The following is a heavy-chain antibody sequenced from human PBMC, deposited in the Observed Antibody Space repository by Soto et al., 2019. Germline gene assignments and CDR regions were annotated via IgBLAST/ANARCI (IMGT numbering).Heavy chain of an antibody. CDR2: IYHSGST. D-gene: IGHD5-12*01. CDR3: AGRRRDGYNLAY. CDR1: GGSISSGGYS. J-gene: IGHJ4*02. V-gene: IGHV4-30-2*01. Sequence: SETLSLTCAVSGGSISSGGYSWSWIRQPPGKGLEWIGYIYHSGSTYYNPSLKSRVTISVDRSKNQFSLKLSSVTAADTAVYYSAGRRRDGYNLAYWGQGTLVTVSS.